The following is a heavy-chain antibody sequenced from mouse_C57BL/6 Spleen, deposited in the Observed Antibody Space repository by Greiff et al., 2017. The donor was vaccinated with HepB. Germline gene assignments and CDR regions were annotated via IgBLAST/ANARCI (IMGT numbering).Heavy chain of an antibody. CDR1: GYAFSSSW. CDR3: AREAYYRYYYAMDY. Sequence: QVQLQQSGPELVKPGASVKISCKASGYAFSSSWMNWVKQRPGKGLEWIGRIYPGDGDTNYNGKFKGRATLTADKSSSTAYMQLSSLTSEDSAVYFCAREAYYRYYYAMDYWGQGTSVTVSS. J-gene: IGHJ4*01. CDR2: IYPGDGDT. V-gene: IGHV1-82*01. D-gene: IGHD2-12*01.